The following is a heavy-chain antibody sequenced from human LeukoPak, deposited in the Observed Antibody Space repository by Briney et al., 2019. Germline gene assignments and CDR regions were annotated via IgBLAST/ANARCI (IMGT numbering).Heavy chain of an antibody. D-gene: IGHD6-19*01. Sequence: GGSLRLSCAASGFTFSSYATSWVRQAPGKGLEWVSAISGSGGSTYYADSVKSRFTISRDNSKNTLYLQMNSLRAEDTAVYYCAKDAVRYGSGGYEGFDYWGQGTLVTVS. CDR1: GFTFSSYA. V-gene: IGHV3-23*01. CDR3: AKDAVRYGSGGYEGFDY. J-gene: IGHJ4*02. CDR2: ISGSGGST.